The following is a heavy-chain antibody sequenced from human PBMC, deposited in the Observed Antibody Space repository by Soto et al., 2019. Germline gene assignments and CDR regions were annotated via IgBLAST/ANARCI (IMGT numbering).Heavy chain of an antibody. D-gene: IGHD1-20*01. J-gene: IGHJ4*02. CDR2: IHYSGST. CDR3: AYWYTTRGSNFDY. Sequence: QVQLQESGPGLVKPSETLSLTCTVSGVSVSGDGYYWTWIRQPPGKGLEWIGYIHYSGSTNYNPPLKSRVTISVDTPKNQFSLKLSSVSAADTAVYYCAYWYTTRGSNFDYWGQGTLVTVSS. V-gene: IGHV4-61*08. CDR1: GVSVSGDGYY.